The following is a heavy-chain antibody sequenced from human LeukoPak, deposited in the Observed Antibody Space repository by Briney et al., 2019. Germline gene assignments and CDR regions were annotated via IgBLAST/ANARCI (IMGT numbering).Heavy chain of an antibody. Sequence: PGGSLRLSCAASGFTFSSYWMSWVRQAPGKGLEWVANIKQDGSEKYYVDSVKGRFTISRDNAKNSLYLQMNSLRAEDTAVYYCGRMVRFGEFEDWFDPWGQGTLVTVSS. D-gene: IGHD3-10*01. CDR2: IKQDGSEK. J-gene: IGHJ5*02. V-gene: IGHV3-7*01. CDR3: GRMVRFGEFEDWFDP. CDR1: GFTFSSYW.